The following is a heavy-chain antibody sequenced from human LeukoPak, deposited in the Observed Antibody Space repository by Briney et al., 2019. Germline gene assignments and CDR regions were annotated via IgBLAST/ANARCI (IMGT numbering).Heavy chain of an antibody. CDR2: IKKKVEGETT. Sequence: PGGSLRLSCTAPGFTFSDAWMNWVRQAPGKGLEWLGRIKKKVEGETTHYAAPVKGRFSISRDDSKNMLYLQMSSLKSEDTAIYYCTSRVVTTNDYWGHGTLVTVSS. D-gene: IGHD2-21*02. J-gene: IGHJ4*01. CDR1: GFTFSDAW. V-gene: IGHV3-15*01. CDR3: TSRVVTTNDY.